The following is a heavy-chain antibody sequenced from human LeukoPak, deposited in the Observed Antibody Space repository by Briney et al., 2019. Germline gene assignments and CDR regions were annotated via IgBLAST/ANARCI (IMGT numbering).Heavy chain of an antibody. J-gene: IGHJ4*02. Sequence: GGSLRLSCAASGFNFDDYVMQWVRQVPGKGLEWVSGISWNSGSIGYADSVKGRFTISRDNAKNSLYLQMNSLRAEDTAVYYCARTIAAAGSRGPYWGQGTLVTVSS. CDR1: GFNFDDYV. D-gene: IGHD6-13*01. CDR2: ISWNSGSI. V-gene: IGHV3-9*01. CDR3: ARTIAAAGSRGPY.